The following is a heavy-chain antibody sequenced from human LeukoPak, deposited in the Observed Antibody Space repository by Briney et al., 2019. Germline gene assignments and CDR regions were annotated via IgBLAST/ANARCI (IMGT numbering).Heavy chain of an antibody. Sequence: GGSLRLSCAASGFTFSDHYIDWVRQAPGKGLEWVGRTRNKANSYTTEYAASVKGRFTISRDDSKNSVYLQMNSLRAEDTTVDYWARDPGIAVAGTWSFDLWGRGPLATVPS. D-gene: IGHD6-19*01. J-gene: IGHJ2*01. CDR2: TRNKANSYTT. CDR3: ARDPGIAVAGTWSFDL. V-gene: IGHV3-72*01. CDR1: GFTFSDHY.